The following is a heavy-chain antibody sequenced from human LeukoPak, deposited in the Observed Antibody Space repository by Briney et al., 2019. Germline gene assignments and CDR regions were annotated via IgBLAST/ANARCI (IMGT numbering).Heavy chain of an antibody. D-gene: IGHD6-6*01. V-gene: IGHV3-49*04. CDR3: TRGGYSSSSLYYFDY. J-gene: IGHJ4*02. CDR1: GFTFGDYA. Sequence: GGSLRLSCTASGFTFGDYAMSWVRQAPGKGLEWVGFIRSKAYGGTTEYAASVKGRFTISRDDSKSIAYLQMNSLKTEDTAVYYCTRGGYSSSSLYYFDYWGQGTLVTVSS. CDR2: IRSKAYGGTT.